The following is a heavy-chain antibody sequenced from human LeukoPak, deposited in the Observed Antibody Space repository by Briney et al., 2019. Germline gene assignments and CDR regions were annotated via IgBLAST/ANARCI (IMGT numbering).Heavy chain of an antibody. CDR1: GFTFSSYA. D-gene: IGHD1-26*01. CDR3: ARGMAEWGLPYTHFDY. CDR2: ISSNGGST. Sequence: PGGSLRLSCAASGFTFSSYAMHWVRQAPGKGLEYVSAISSNGGSTYYANSVKGRFTISRDNSKNTLYLQMGSLRAEDMAVYYCARGMAEWGLPYTHFDYWGQGTLVTVSS. V-gene: IGHV3-64*01. J-gene: IGHJ4*02.